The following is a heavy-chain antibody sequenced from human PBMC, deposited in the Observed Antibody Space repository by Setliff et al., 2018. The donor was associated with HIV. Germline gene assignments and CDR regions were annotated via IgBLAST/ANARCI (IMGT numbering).Heavy chain of an antibody. CDR3: ARAIKEHLAVLWFDP. V-gene: IGHV4-4*02. Sequence: LSLTCAVSGGSISSRNWWSWVRQPPGKGLEWIGEIYHSGSTNYNPSLKSRVTLSVDKSKNQFSLKLISVTAADTAVYYCARAIKEHLAVLWFDPWGQGTLVTVSS. D-gene: IGHD3-3*02. CDR1: GGSISSRNW. CDR2: IYHSGST. J-gene: IGHJ5*02.